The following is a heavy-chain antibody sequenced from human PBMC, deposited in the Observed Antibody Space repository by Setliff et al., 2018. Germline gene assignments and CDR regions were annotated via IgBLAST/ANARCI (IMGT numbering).Heavy chain of an antibody. Sequence: SETLSLTCAVSGGSISSGDASWSWVRQPPGKGLEWIGYIYHAGSSNYDTNYNPSLKSRVTISVDTSKNQVSLKLSSVTAADTAVYYCARDAGGTISIAVFDYWGQGTPVTVSS. J-gene: IGHJ4*02. CDR3: ARDAGGTISIAVFDY. V-gene: IGHV4-30-2*01. CDR2: IYHAGSSNYDT. CDR1: GGSISSGDAS. D-gene: IGHD6-19*01.